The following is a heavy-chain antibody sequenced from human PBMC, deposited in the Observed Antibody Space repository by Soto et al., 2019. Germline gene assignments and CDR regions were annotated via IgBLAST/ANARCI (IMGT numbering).Heavy chain of an antibody. J-gene: IGHJ2*01. D-gene: IGHD4-17*01. CDR2: INAGNGNT. Sequence: GASVKVSCKASGYTLTSYAMHWVRQAPGQRLEWMGWINAGNGNTKYSQKFQGRVTITRDTSASTAYMELSSLRSEDTAVYYCARDHQVLYGDYGWYCDLWGRGTLVTVSS. CDR3: ARDHQVLYGDYGWYCDL. V-gene: IGHV1-3*01. CDR1: GYTLTSYA.